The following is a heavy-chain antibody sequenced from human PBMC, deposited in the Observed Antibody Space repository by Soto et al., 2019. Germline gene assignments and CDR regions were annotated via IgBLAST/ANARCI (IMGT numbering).Heavy chain of an antibody. CDR1: GFTFSSYG. V-gene: IGHV3-30*18. D-gene: IGHD6-13*01. Sequence: GGSLRLSCAASGFTFSSYGMHWVRQAPGKGLEWVAVISYDGINKYYADSVKGRFTISRDNSKNTLYLQMNSLRAEDTAVYYCANSGSSSWYYYWGQGTLVTVSS. J-gene: IGHJ4*02. CDR2: ISYDGINK. CDR3: ANSGSSSWYYY.